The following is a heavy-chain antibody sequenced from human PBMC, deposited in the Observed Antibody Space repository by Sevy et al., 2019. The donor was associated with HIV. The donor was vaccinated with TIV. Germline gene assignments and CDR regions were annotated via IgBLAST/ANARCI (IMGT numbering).Heavy chain of an antibody. CDR1: GFTFSSYS. J-gene: IGHJ6*02. Sequence: GGSLRLSCAASGFTFSSYSMNWVRQAPGKGLEWVSYISSSSSTIYYADSVKGRFTISRDNAKNSRYLQMNSLRDEDTAVYYCARDISGSSSGPDHEYYYYYYGMDVWGQGTTVTVSS. V-gene: IGHV3-48*02. CDR3: ARDISGSSSGPDHEYYYYYYGMDV. CDR2: ISSSSSTI. D-gene: IGHD6-6*01.